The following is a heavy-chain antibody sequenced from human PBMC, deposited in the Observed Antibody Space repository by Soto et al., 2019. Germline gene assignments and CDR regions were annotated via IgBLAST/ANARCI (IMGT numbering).Heavy chain of an antibody. CDR1: GGSITSSSFY. Sequence: SETLSLTCTVSGGSITSSSFYWGWIRQPPGKGLEWIGHIFHTGATYYNPTLKRRLRMSVDTSKNQFSLNLSSVTATDTALYCRARRRIVPTTIFDYWGQGTLVTVSS. CDR2: IFHTGAT. D-gene: IGHD1-26*01. CDR3: ARRRIVPTTIFDY. V-gene: IGHV4-39*01. J-gene: IGHJ4*02.